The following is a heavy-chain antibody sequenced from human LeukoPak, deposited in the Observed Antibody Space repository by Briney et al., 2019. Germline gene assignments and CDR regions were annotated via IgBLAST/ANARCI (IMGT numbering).Heavy chain of an antibody. J-gene: IGHJ4*02. CDR3: ARATLVGATNDY. CDR1: GGSFSGYY. D-gene: IGHD1-26*01. Sequence: SETLSLTCAVYGGSFSGYYWSWIRQPPGKGLEWIGEINHSGSTNYNPSLKSRVTISVDTYKNQFSLKLSSVTAADTAVYYCARATLVGATNDYWGQGTLVTVSS. V-gene: IGHV4-34*01. CDR2: INHSGST.